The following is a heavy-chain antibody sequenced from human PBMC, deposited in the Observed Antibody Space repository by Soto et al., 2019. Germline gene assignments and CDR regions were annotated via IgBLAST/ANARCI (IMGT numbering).Heavy chain of an antibody. Sequence: EVQLVESGGGLVKPGGSLRLSCEASGFTFIYAWMSWVRQAPGKGLEWVGHIKSNTDGGTTDYAAPVNGRFTISREDSKTTLYLKMSSLKTEDTAVYYCTPEPILAAAGGSAHWGQGTLVTVSS. D-gene: IGHD6-13*01. V-gene: IGHV3-15*01. J-gene: IGHJ5*02. CDR3: TPEPILAAAGGSAH. CDR1: GFTFIYAW. CDR2: IKSNTDGGTT.